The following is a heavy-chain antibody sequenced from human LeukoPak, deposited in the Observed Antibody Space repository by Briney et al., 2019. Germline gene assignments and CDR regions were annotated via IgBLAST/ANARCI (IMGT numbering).Heavy chain of an antibody. Sequence: SETLSLTCTVSGGSISSYYWTWIRQPAAKGREWIGRIYPSGGTNYNPSLKSRVTMSVDTSKNQFSLKLSSVTAADTAVYYCARLISMVRGVTVDDWFDPWGQGTLVTVSS. CDR3: ARLISMVRGVTVDDWFDP. CDR2: IYPSGGT. V-gene: IGHV4-4*07. D-gene: IGHD3-10*01. CDR1: GGSISSYY. J-gene: IGHJ5*02.